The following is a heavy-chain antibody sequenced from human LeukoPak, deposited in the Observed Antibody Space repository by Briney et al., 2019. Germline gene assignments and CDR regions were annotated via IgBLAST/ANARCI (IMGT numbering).Heavy chain of an antibody. CDR2: IYYSGST. J-gene: IGHJ4*02. CDR1: GYSISSSYY. Sequence: SETLSLTCTVSGYSISSSYYWGWIRQPPGKGLEWIGSIYYSGSTYYNPSLKSRVTISVDTSKNQFSLKLSSVTAADTAVYYCARSYGGNSPFDYWGQGTLVTVSS. CDR3: ARSYGGNSPFDY. V-gene: IGHV4-38-2*02. D-gene: IGHD4-23*01.